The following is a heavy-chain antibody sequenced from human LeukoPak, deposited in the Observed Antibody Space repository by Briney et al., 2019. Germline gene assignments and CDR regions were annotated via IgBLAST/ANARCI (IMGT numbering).Heavy chain of an antibody. D-gene: IGHD3-3*01. CDR1: GFSFSSYV. CDR2: ISGSGKST. J-gene: IGHJ2*01. V-gene: IGHV3-23*01. CDR3: ARGSGLNPYWYLDL. Sequence: GGSLRLSCAASGFSFSSYVMSWVRQAPGKGLEWVSPISGSGKSTYYADSVKGRFTISRDNSKNTLYLQMNSLRVEDTAVYFCARGSGLNPYWYLDLWGRGTLVTVSS.